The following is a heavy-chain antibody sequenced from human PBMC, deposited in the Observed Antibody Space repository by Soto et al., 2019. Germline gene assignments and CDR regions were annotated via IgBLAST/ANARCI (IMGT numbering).Heavy chain of an antibody. CDR2: ISYDGSNK. CDR3: ARDWGLYYYDSSGYFDY. D-gene: IGHD3-22*01. J-gene: IGHJ4*02. CDR1: GFTFSSYA. V-gene: IGHV3-30-3*01. Sequence: GGSLRLSCAASGFTFSSYAMHWVRQAPGKGLEWVAVISYDGSNKYYADSVKGRFTISRDNSKNTLYLQMNSLRAEDTAVYYCARDWGLYYYDSSGYFDYWGQGTLVTVSS.